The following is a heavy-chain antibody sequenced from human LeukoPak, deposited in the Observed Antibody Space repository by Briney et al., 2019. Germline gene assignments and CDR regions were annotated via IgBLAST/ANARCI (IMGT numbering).Heavy chain of an antibody. CDR1: GFTFDDYG. D-gene: IGHD3-3*01. Sequence: TGGSLRLSCAASGFTFDDYGMSWVRQAPGKGLEWVSGINWNGGSTGYADSVKGRFTISRDNAKNSLYLQMNSLRAEDTALYYCARVARDYDFWSGYPNLCYFDYWGQGTLVTVSS. CDR2: INWNGGST. CDR3: ARVARDYDFWSGYPNLCYFDY. J-gene: IGHJ4*03. V-gene: IGHV3-20*04.